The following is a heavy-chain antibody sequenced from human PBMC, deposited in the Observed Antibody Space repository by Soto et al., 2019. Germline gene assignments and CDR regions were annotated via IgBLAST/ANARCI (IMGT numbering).Heavy chain of an antibody. Sequence: GGSLRLSCAASGFTFSDSWMGWVRQAPGRGLEWVANIKQDGSQTPYAASVRGRFAISRDNAKNSLFLQMNSLRGEDTAVYYCARSGLALPYSASHWFDPWGHGTLVTVSS. J-gene: IGHJ5*02. CDR2: IKQDGSQT. CDR3: ARSGLALPYSASHWFDP. CDR1: GFTFSDSW. D-gene: IGHD3-22*01. V-gene: IGHV3-7*01.